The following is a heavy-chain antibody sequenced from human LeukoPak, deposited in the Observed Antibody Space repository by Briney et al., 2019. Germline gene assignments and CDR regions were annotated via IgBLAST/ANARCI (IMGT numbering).Heavy chain of an antibody. CDR2: IRSSGSTI. V-gene: IGHV3-11*01. J-gene: IGHJ4*02. CDR3: ARERGIAARSFDY. D-gene: IGHD6-6*01. CDR1: GFTFSDYY. Sequence: GGSLRLSCAASGFTFSDYYMSWIRQAPGKGLEWVSYIRSSGSTIYYADSVKGRFTISRDNAKNSLYLKMKSLRAEDTAVYYCARERGIAARSFDYWGQGTLVTVSS.